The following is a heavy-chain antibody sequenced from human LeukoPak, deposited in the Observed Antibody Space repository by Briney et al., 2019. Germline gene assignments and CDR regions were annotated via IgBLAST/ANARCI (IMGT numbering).Heavy chain of an antibody. D-gene: IGHD3-10*01. Sequence: GASVKVSCKASGGTFSSYAISWVRQAPGQGLEWMGGIIPIFGTANYAQKFQGRVTITADESTSTAYMELSSLRSEDTAVYYCARGALGVRGVITDYWGQGTLVTVSS. J-gene: IGHJ4*02. CDR1: GGTFSSYA. CDR2: IIPIFGTA. CDR3: ARGALGVRGVITDY. V-gene: IGHV1-69*13.